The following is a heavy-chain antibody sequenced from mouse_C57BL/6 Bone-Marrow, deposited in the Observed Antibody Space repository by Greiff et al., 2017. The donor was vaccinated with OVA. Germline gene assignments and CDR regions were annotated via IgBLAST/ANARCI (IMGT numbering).Heavy chain of an antibody. J-gene: IGHJ4*01. CDR2: ISDGGSYT. Sequence: EVKVVESGGGLVKPGGSLKLSCAASGFTFSSYAMSWVRQTPEKRLEWVATISDGGSYTYYPDNVKGRFTISRDNDKNNLYLQMSHLKSEDTAMYYCAGETLYYGSTPYAMDYWGQGTSVTVSS. D-gene: IGHD1-1*01. V-gene: IGHV5-4*01. CDR1: GFTFSSYA. CDR3: AGETLYYGSTPYAMDY.